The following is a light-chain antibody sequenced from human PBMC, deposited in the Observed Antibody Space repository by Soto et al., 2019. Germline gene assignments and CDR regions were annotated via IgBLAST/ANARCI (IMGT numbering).Light chain of an antibody. CDR1: QSISPW. V-gene: IGKV1-5*03. J-gene: IGKJ2*01. CDR2: RAS. Sequence: DIQMTQSPSTLSAYVGEGVTITCRASQSISPWLAWYQKKPGKAPNLLIYRASNLQTGVPPRFSGSGSGTEFTLTINSLQPDDFATYYCQQYRSRPYTFGQGTKLEIE. CDR3: QQYRSRPYT.